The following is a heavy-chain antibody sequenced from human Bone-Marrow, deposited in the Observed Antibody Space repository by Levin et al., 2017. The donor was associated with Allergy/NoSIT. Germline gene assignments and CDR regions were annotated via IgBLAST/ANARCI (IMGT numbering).Heavy chain of an antibody. V-gene: IGHV3-49*04. CDR3: TRDNSAPPRNSIAARILYYFDY. CDR2: IRSKAYGGTT. Sequence: PGGSLRLSCTASGFTFGDYAMSWVRQAPGKGLEWVGFIRSKAYGGTTEYAASVKGRFTISRDDSKSIAYLQMNSLKTEDTAVYYCTRDNSAPPRNSIAARILYYFDYWGQGTLVTVSS. J-gene: IGHJ4*02. CDR1: GFTFGDYA. D-gene: IGHD6-6*01.